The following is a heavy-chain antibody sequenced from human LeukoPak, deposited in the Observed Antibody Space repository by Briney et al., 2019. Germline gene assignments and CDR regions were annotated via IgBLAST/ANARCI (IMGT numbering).Heavy chain of an antibody. CDR2: INHSGST. J-gene: IGHJ5*02. CDR3: ARLLIAAASCWFDP. D-gene: IGHD6-25*01. V-gene: IGHV4-34*01. CDR1: GGSFSGYY. Sequence: SETLSLTCAVYGGSFSGYYWSWIRQPPGKGLEWIGEINHSGSTNYNPSLKSRVTISVDTSKNQFSLKLSSVTAADTAVYYCARLLIAAASCWFDPWGQGTLVTVSS.